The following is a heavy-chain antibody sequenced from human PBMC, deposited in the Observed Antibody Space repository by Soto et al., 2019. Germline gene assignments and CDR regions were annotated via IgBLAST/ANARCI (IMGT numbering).Heavy chain of an antibody. D-gene: IGHD3-22*01. CDR1: GGSISSGGYS. Sequence: SETLSLTCAVSGGSISSGGYSWSWIRQPPGKGLEWIGYIYHSGGTYYNPSLKSRVTISVDRSKNQFSLKLSSVTAADTAVYYCAMALVEGSGYFGNNWFDPWGQGTLVTVSS. CDR3: AMALVEGSGYFGNNWFDP. J-gene: IGHJ5*02. CDR2: IYHSGGT. V-gene: IGHV4-30-2*01.